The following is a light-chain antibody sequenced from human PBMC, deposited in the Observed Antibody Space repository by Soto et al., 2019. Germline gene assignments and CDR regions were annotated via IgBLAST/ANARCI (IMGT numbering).Light chain of an antibody. CDR3: CSCVESQV. Sequence: QSALTQPASVSGSPGQSITISCTGTSSDVGSYNRVSWYQQHPGKAPKLMIYEGSTRPSGVSHRFSGSKSGNTASLTVSGLQAEDDAYYYCCSCVESQVFGGGTKLTVL. CDR2: EGS. CDR1: SSDVGSYNR. V-gene: IGLV2-23*01. J-gene: IGLJ2*01.